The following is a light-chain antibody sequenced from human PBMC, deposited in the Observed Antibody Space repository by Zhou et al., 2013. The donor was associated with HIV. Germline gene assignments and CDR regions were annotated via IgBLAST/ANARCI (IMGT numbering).Light chain of an antibody. J-gene: IGKJ5*01. CDR2: AAS. CDR1: QDISSY. Sequence: DIQMTQSPSSLSASVGDRVTITCQASQDISSYLNWYQQKPGKAPKLLIYAASTLQSGVPSRFSGSASGTEFTLTISSLQPEDFATYYCLQHHTYPFTFGHGTRLDIK. CDR3: LQHHTYPFT. V-gene: IGKV1-17*01.